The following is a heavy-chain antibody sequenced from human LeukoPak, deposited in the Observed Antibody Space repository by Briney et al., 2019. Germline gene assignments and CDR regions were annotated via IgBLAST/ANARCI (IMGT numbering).Heavy chain of an antibody. CDR2: ISYDGSNK. D-gene: IGHD6-19*01. CDR1: GFTFSSYA. V-gene: IGHV3-30-3*01. CDR3: ARGGSGWSVDY. J-gene: IGHJ4*02. Sequence: GRYLRLSCAASGFTFSSYAMHWVRQAPGKGLEWVAVISYDGSNKYYADSVKGRFTISRDNSKNTLYLQMNSLRAEDTAVYYCARGGSGWSVDYWGQGTLVTVSS.